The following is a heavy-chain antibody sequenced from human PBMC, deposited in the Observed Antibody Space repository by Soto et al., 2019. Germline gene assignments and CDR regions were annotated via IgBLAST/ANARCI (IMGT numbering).Heavy chain of an antibody. CDR3: ARENNVLPGGYFDY. J-gene: IGHJ4*02. V-gene: IGHV4-30-2*01. D-gene: IGHD3-10*01. CDR2: IYHSGST. Sequence: SETLSLTCTVSGGSISSSSYYWSWIRQPPGKGLEWIGYIYHSGSTYYNPSLKSRVTISVDRSKNQFSLKLSSVTAADTAVYYCARENNVLPGGYFDYWGQGTLVTVSS. CDR1: GGSISSSSYY.